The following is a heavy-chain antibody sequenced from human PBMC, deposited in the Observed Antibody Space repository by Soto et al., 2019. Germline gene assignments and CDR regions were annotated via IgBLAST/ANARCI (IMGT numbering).Heavy chain of an antibody. CDR3: ARDSGWGFDS. CDR2: INSDGSST. J-gene: IGHJ4*02. V-gene: IGHV3-74*01. CDR1: GFTFSTYW. D-gene: IGHD6-19*01. Sequence: DVQLVESGGGLVQPGGSLRLSCAASGFTFSTYWMHWVRQAPGKGLVSVSRINSDGSSTNNPDAVKGRFSISIDNAKNTVYLQMSSLRVEDTAVYYCARDSGWGFDSWGQGTLVTVSS.